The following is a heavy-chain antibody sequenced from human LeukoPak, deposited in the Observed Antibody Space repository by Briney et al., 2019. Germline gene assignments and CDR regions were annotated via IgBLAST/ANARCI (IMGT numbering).Heavy chain of an antibody. V-gene: IGHV3-7*01. J-gene: IGHJ6*03. CDR3: AREPTYYYDSSGSNYMDV. Sequence: PGGSLRLSCAASGFTFSSYWMSWVRQAPGKGLEWVGQISHDGSEKYYGDSVRGRFTFSRDNAKNSLYLQMNSLRAEDTAVYYCAREPTYYYDSSGSNYMDVWGKGTTVTVSS. D-gene: IGHD3-22*01. CDR1: GFTFSSYW. CDR2: ISHDGSEK.